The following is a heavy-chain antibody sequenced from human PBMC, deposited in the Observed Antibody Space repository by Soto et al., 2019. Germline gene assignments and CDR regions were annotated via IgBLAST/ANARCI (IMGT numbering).Heavy chain of an antibody. J-gene: IGHJ4*02. CDR1: GFTFDDYA. D-gene: IGHD6-13*01. V-gene: IGHV3-9*01. CDR2: ISWNSGSI. CDR3: AKGDSSSWYGRGEMIDY. Sequence: EVQLVESGGGLVQPGRSLRLSCAASGFTFDDYAMHWVRQAPGKGLEWVSGISWNSGSIGYADSVKGRFTISRDNAKNXXYRQMNSMRAEDTALYYCAKGDSSSWYGRGEMIDYWGQGTLVTVSS.